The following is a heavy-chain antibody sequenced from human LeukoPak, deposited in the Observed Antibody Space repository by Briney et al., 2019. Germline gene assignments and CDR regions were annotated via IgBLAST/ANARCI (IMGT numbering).Heavy chain of an antibody. J-gene: IGHJ4*02. V-gene: IGHV1-8*01. CDR2: MNPNSANT. CDR1: GYTFTNYD. Sequence: GASAKVSCKASGYTFTNYDINWVRQATGQGLKWMGWMNPNSANTGYAQKFQGRVTMTRNTSISTAYMELSSLRSEDTAVYYCARVNCSSTSCRSKFLDYWGQGTLVTVSS. CDR3: ARVNCSSTSCRSKFLDY. D-gene: IGHD2-2*01.